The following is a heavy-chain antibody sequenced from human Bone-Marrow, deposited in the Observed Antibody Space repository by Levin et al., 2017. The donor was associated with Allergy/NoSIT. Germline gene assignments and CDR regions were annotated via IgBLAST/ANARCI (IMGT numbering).Heavy chain of an antibody. D-gene: IGHD3-16*01. CDR1: GFTFSSYS. V-gene: IGHV3-21*01. Sequence: PGGSLRLSCAASGFTFSSYSMNWVRQAPGKGLEWVSSISSSSSYIYYADSVKGRFTISRDNAKNSLYLQMNSLRAEDTAVYYCARVMITFGGVSLDYWGQGTLVTVSS. CDR2: ISSSSSYI. CDR3: ARVMITFGGVSLDY. J-gene: IGHJ4*02.